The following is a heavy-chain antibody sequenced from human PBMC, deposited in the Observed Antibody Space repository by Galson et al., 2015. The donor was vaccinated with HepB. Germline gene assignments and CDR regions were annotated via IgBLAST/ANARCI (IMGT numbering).Heavy chain of an antibody. CDR3: ARGAAKFDY. CDR1: GLTVSTNY. CDR2: IYSGGST. V-gene: IGHV3-53*01. J-gene: IGHJ4*02. Sequence: SLRLSCAASGLTVSTNYMSWVRQAPGKGLEWVSVIYSGGSTYYADSVKGRFTISRDNSKNILYLQMNSLRAEDTAVYYCARGAAKFDYWGQGTLVTVSS. D-gene: IGHD2-15*01.